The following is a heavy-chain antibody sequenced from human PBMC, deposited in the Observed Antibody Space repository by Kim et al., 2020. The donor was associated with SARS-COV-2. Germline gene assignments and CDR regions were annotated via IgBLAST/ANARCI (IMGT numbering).Heavy chain of an antibody. J-gene: IGHJ5*02. CDR3: ARDRGYCRGGSCYYWFDP. V-gene: IGHV1-18*04. CDR1: GNTFTTYD. D-gene: IGHD2-15*01. Sequence: ASVKVSCKASGNTFTTYDISWVRQAPGQGLEWMGWISGNNGNTNYAQKLQGRVTMTTDTSTSTAYMELRSLRSDDTAVYYCARDRGYCRGGSCYYWFDPWGQGTLVNVSS. CDR2: ISGNNGNT.